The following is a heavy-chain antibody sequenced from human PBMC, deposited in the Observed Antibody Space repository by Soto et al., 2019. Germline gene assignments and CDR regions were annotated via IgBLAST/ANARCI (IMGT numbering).Heavy chain of an antibody. J-gene: IGHJ4*02. CDR1: GHSLTDFS. D-gene: IGHD3-3*01. Sequence: ASVMVSCKXAGHSLTDFSMHWVLQGPGRGLEWLGGFVPEEGEIIYAQNFQGRIRLTEDTSTDTAFMELNSLKSEDTALYYCATTRTTYVYDFDSWGQGTLVTVSS. V-gene: IGHV1-24*01. CDR3: ATTRTTYVYDFDS. CDR2: FVPEEGEI.